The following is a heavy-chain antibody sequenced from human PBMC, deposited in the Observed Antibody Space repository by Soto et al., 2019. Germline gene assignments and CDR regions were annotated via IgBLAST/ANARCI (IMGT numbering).Heavy chain of an antibody. J-gene: IGHJ4*02. Sequence: EVQLVESGGDLVQPGRSLRLSCTGSGFTFSSYGLNWVRQAPGKGLEWVSYISPNDDTIHYSDSMKGRFTISRDNAKNSVYRQMYTLRAVYSAVYYCAREGDGNYFFFGYWGQGTLVTVS. CDR3: AREGDGNYFFFGY. CDR2: ISPNDDTI. CDR1: GFTFSSYG. V-gene: IGHV3-48*03. D-gene: IGHD1-26*01.